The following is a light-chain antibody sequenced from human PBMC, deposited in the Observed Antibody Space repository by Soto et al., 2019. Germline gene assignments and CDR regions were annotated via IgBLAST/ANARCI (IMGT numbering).Light chain of an antibody. CDR1: QSISSY. V-gene: IGKV1-39*01. Sequence: DIQMTQSPSSLSASVGDRVTITCRASQSISSYLNWYQQKPGKAPKLLIYAASSLQSGVPSRFSGSGSGTEFTLTISSLQPEDFATYYCQQSYSSPPTFGQGTKVDI. J-gene: IGKJ1*01. CDR2: AAS. CDR3: QQSYSSPPT.